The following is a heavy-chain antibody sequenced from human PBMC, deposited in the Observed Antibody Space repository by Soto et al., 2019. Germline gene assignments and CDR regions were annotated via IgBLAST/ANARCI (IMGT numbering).Heavy chain of an antibody. V-gene: IGHV4-39*07. CDR2: VYYRGRS. J-gene: IGHJ3*02. CDR1: GGSVTNSSYY. Sequence: KPSETLSLTCTVSGGSVTNSSYYWGWIRQSPGKGLEWIGSVYYRGRSYSKSSVKSRVTISVDTSKNQFSLNLNSVTAADTAVYYCARATYYYGSGSSPPPAFDIWGQGTMVTVSS. D-gene: IGHD3-10*01. CDR3: ARATYYYGSGSSPPPAFDI.